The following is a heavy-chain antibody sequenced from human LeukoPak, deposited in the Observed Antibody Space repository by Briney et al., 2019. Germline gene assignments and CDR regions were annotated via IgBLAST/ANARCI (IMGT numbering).Heavy chain of an antibody. Sequence: SETLSLTCAVYGGSFSGYYWSWIRQPPGKGLEWIGEINHSGSTNYNPSLKSRGTISVDTSKNQLSLKLSSVTAADTAVYYCARETVAGTYYFDYWGQGTLVTVSS. CDR1: GGSFSGYY. V-gene: IGHV4-34*01. J-gene: IGHJ4*02. D-gene: IGHD6-19*01. CDR2: INHSGST. CDR3: ARETVAGTYYFDY.